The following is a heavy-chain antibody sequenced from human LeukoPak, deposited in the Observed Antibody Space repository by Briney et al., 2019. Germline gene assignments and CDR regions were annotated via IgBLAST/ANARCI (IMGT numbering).Heavy chain of an antibody. CDR1: GYTFTSYG. CDR3: ARMAGDSSGYNPIDY. J-gene: IGHJ4*02. V-gene: IGHV1-2*02. D-gene: IGHD3-22*01. CDR2: INPNTGGT. Sequence: GASVKVSCKASGYTFTSYGISWVRQAPGQGLQWMGWINPNTGGTNYAQKFQGRVTMTRDTSISTAYMELSRLRSDDTAMYYCARMAGDSSGYNPIDYWGRGTLVTVSS.